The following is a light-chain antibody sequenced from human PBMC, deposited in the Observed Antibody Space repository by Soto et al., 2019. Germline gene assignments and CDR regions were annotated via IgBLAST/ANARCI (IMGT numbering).Light chain of an antibody. Sequence: QSVLTQPASVSGSPGQSITISCTGTSSDVGGYNYVSRYQQHPGKAPKLMIYDVSNRPSGVSNRFSGSKSGNTASLTISGLQAEDEADYYCSSYTSSSTVFGTGTKVTVL. V-gene: IGLV2-14*01. J-gene: IGLJ1*01. CDR2: DVS. CDR3: SSYTSSSTV. CDR1: SSDVGGYNY.